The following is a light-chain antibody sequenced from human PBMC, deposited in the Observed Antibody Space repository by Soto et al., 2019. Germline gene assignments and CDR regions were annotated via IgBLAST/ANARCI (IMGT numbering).Light chain of an antibody. Sequence: EIAMTQSPATLSVSPGERATLSCRASQSVSSNLAWYQQKPGQAPRLLIYGASTRATGIPARFSGSGSGTEFTLTISSLEPEDFAVYYCQQYGSSPGLFTFGPGTKVDIK. J-gene: IGKJ3*01. CDR3: QQYGSSPGLFT. CDR1: QSVSSN. V-gene: IGKV3-15*01. CDR2: GAS.